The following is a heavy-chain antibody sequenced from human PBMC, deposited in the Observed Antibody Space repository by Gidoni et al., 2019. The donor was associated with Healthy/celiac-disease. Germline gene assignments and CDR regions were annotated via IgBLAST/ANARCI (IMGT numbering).Heavy chain of an antibody. CDR2: IYYSGST. CDR1: GGSLSSSTYY. CDR3: ARQTPRGMFAFDI. J-gene: IGHJ3*02. Sequence: QLQLQESGPGLVKPSETLSLTCTVSGGSLSSSTYYWGWSRQPPGKGLEWIGSIYYSGSTYYNPSLKSRVTISVDTSKNQFSLKLSSVTAADTAVYYCARQTPRGMFAFDIWGQGTMVTVSS. V-gene: IGHV4-39*01. D-gene: IGHD3-10*02.